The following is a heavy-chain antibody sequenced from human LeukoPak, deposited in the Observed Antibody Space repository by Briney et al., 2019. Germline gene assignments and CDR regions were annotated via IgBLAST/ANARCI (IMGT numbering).Heavy chain of an antibody. CDR2: IYSGGST. CDR1: GFTVSRKY. V-gene: IGHV3-66*01. D-gene: IGHD6-19*01. CDR3: ASGYSSGWHDY. Sequence: GGSLRLSCAASGFTVSRKYMSWVRQAPGKGLEWVSVIYSGGSTDYADSVKGRFTISRDNSKNTLYLQMNSLRPDDTAVYYCASGYSSGWHDYWGQGTLVTVSS. J-gene: IGHJ4*02.